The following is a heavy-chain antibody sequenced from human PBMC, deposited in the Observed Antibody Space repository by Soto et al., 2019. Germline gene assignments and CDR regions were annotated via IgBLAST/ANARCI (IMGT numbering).Heavy chain of an antibody. CDR1: GFTFSSYA. CDR2: ISGSGGST. CDR3: AKAPHYGSGPPQNLWFDP. Sequence: GGSLRLSCAASGFTFSSYAMSWVRQAPGKGLEWVSAISGSGGSTYYADSVKGRFTTSRDNSKNTLYLQMNSLRAEDTAVYYCAKAPHYGSGPPQNLWFDPWGQGTLVTVSS. J-gene: IGHJ5*02. V-gene: IGHV3-23*01. D-gene: IGHD3-10*01.